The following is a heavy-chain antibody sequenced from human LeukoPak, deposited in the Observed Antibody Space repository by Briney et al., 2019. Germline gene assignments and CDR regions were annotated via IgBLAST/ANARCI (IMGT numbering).Heavy chain of an antibody. CDR3: ARAVISIFDN. Sequence: GGSLRLSCAASGFTFSSYAMHWVRQAPGKGLEYVSAISSNGGSTYYANSVKGRFTISRDNAENSLYLQMNSLGVEDTAVYYCARAVISIFDNWGQGTLVTVSS. V-gene: IGHV3-64*01. CDR2: ISSNGGST. CDR1: GFTFSSYA. D-gene: IGHD3-3*02. J-gene: IGHJ4*02.